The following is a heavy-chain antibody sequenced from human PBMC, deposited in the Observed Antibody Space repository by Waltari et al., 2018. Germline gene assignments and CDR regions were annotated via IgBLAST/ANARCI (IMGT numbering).Heavy chain of an antibody. V-gene: IGHV7-4-1*02. CDR1: GYTVTSDV. CDR2: MSTNTGIP. CDR3: SRAANWNYVWFGP. D-gene: IGHD3-16*01. J-gene: IGHJ5*02. Sequence: QVQLVQSGSELRKPGASVIVSCKASGYTVTSDVIHWLGQAPGQGPEWMGWMSTNTGIPTYAQGFKGRFVFSLDTSVSTAYLQISDLEAADTAVYYCSRAANWNYVWFGPWGQGTLVTVSS.